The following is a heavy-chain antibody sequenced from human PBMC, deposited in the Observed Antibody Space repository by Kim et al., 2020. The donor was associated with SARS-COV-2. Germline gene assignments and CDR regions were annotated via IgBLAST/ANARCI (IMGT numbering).Heavy chain of an antibody. CDR1: GFTFGDYA. Sequence: GGSLRLSCAASGFTFGDYAMHWVRQAPGKGLEWVSGISWNSGSIGYADSVKGRFTISRDNAKNSLYLQMNSLRAEDTALYYCAKVPPSQDDFWSGYYNPDFDYWGQGTLVTVSS. CDR2: ISWNSGSI. J-gene: IGHJ4*02. D-gene: IGHD3-3*01. CDR3: AKVPPSQDDFWSGYYNPDFDY. V-gene: IGHV3-9*01.